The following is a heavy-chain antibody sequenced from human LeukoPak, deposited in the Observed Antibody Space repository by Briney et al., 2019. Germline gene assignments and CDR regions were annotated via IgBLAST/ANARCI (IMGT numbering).Heavy chain of an antibody. J-gene: IGHJ4*02. CDR1: GYTFTSYG. CDR3: ARDSLGSYSSPDN. D-gene: IGHD1-26*01. Sequence: GASVKVSCKTSGYTFTSYGITWARQAPGQGLEWMGWISAYTGNTNYAQKVQGRVTMTTDTSTSTAYMEVRSLRSDDTAVYYCARDSLGSYSSPDNWGQGTLVTVSS. V-gene: IGHV1-18*01. CDR2: ISAYTGNT.